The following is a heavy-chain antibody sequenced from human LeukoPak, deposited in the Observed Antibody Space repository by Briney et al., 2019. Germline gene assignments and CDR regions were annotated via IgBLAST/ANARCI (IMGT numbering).Heavy chain of an antibody. V-gene: IGHV4-59*01. D-gene: IGHD3-9*01. Sequence: SETLSLTCTVSGGSISSFYWSWIRQPPGKGLEWIGYIYYTGSTNYNSSLKSRVTISVDTSKNQFSLNLSSVTAADTAVYYCASHYDILTGYAYWGQGTLVTVSS. J-gene: IGHJ4*02. CDR1: GGSISSFY. CDR2: IYYTGST. CDR3: ASHYDILTGYAY.